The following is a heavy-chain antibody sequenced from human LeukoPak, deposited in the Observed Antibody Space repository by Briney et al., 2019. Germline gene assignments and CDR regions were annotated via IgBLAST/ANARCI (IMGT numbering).Heavy chain of an antibody. CDR3: AKNTQYSGYYDC. V-gene: IGHV3-23*01. CDR1: GFTFSSYP. J-gene: IGHJ4*02. Sequence: GGSLRLSCAASGFTFSSYPMTWVRQAPGKGPEWFSFISDSGGITYYADSVKGRFTISRDNSKNTLYLQMNSLRAEDTAVYYCAKNTQYSGYYDCWGQGTLVAVSS. CDR2: ISDSGGIT. D-gene: IGHD6-6*01.